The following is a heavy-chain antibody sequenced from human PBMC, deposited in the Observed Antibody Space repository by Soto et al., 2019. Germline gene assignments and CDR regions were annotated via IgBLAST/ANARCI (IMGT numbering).Heavy chain of an antibody. D-gene: IGHD2-2*01. CDR1: GVSISSHCW. V-gene: IGHV4-4*02. J-gene: IGHJ5*02. CDR2: IYHTGSA. Sequence: SETLSLTCAVSGVSISSHCWWSWVRQPPGKGLEWIGEIYHTGSANSNPSLKSRVTISVDKSKNQFSLKLSSVTAADTAVYYCARSGDIVVVPADWFNPWGQGTLVTVSS. CDR3: ARSGDIVVVPADWFNP.